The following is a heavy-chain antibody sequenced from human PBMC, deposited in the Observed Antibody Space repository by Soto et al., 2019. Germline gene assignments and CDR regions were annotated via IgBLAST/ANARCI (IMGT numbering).Heavy chain of an antibody. J-gene: IGHJ6*02. D-gene: IGHD2-8*01. V-gene: IGHV3-30-3*01. Sequence: QVQLVESGGGVVQPGRSLRLSCAASGFTFSRFAMHWVRQAPGKGLEWVAVISHDGSKKHYADSVKGRFTISRDNSKNTLSLQMNRLRGEDTAVYYCAREPVSRAGMDVWGQGTTVTVSS. CDR1: GFTFSRFA. CDR3: AREPVSRAGMDV. CDR2: ISHDGSKK.